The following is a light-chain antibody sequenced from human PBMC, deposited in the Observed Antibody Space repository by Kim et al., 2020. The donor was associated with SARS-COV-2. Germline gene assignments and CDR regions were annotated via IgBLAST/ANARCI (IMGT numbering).Light chain of an antibody. CDR1: QSIGTW. Sequence: DIQMTQSPSILSVSVGDRVTITCRASQSIGTWLAWYQQKPGKAPRLLIYEASNLDSGVPSRFSGSGSGTEFTLTISSLQTDDLATYYCQQYNRSPGLTFGGGTKLEI. CDR2: EAS. CDR3: QQYNRSPGLT. V-gene: IGKV1-5*03. J-gene: IGKJ4*01.